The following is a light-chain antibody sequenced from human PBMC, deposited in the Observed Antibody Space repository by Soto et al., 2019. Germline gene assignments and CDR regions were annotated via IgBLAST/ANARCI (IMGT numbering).Light chain of an antibody. CDR1: SDVGGYNH. J-gene: IGLJ3*02. V-gene: IGLV2-14*01. CDR3: CSYTSSSIRV. Sequence: QSVLTQPASVSGSPGQSITISCTGTSDVGGYNHVSWYQQHPGKAPKLIIYEVRNRPSGVSNRLSGSKSGNTASLTISGLQADDEADYYCCSYTSSSIRVFGGGTKLTVL. CDR2: EVR.